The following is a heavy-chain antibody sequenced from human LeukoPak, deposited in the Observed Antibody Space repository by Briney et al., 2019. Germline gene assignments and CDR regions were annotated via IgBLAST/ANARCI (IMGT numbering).Heavy chain of an antibody. CDR1: GFTVSNNW. CDR2: IYSDGST. Sequence: GGSLRLSCAASGFTVSNNWMNWVRQAPGKGLEWVSLIYSDGSTYYADSVKGRFTISRDHSKNTLYLQMNSLRAKDTAVYYCERDPSAVRANTYAWGQGTLVTVSS. J-gene: IGHJ5*02. CDR3: ERDPSAVRANTYA. V-gene: IGHV3-66*01. D-gene: IGHD2-2*01.